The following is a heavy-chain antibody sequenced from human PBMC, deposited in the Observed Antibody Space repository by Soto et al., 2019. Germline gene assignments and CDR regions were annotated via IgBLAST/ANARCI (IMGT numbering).Heavy chain of an antibody. V-gene: IGHV4-34*01. Sequence: QVQLQQWGAGLLKPSETLSLTCAVYGGSFSGYYWSWIRQTPGKGLEWIGEINHSGSTNYNPSLKSRATISVETSKNQYSLNLSSVTAADTAVYYCARDRGYYGSGSYYKPFDPWGQGTLVTVSS. D-gene: IGHD3-10*01. J-gene: IGHJ5*02. CDR3: ARDRGYYGSGSYYKPFDP. CDR1: GGSFSGYY. CDR2: INHSGST.